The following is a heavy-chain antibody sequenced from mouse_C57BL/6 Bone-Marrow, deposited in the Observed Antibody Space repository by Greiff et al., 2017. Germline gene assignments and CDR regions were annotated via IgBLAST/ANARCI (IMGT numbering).Heavy chain of an antibody. CDR2: IDPENGDT. V-gene: IGHV14-4*01. CDR1: GFNIKDDY. CDR3: TTLLPYYEMDY. J-gene: IGHJ4*01. Sequence: VQLQQSGAELVRPGASVKLSCTASGFNIKDDYMHWVKQRPEQGLEWIGWIDPENGDTEYASKFKGKATITADKSSNTAYLQLSSLTSEDTAVYYSTTLLPYYEMDYWGQGTSVTVSS.